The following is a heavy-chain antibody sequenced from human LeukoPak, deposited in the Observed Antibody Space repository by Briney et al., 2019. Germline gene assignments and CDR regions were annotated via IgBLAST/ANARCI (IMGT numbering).Heavy chain of an antibody. J-gene: IGHJ4*02. Sequence: PGRSLRLSCAASGFTFSSYSMNWVRQAPGKGLEWVSSISSSSSYIYYADSVKGRFTISRDNAKNSLYLQMNSLRAEDTAVYYCARRGDYYDTIDYWGQGTLVTVSS. V-gene: IGHV3-21*01. CDR1: GFTFSSYS. CDR2: ISSSSSYI. D-gene: IGHD3-22*01. CDR3: ARRGDYYDTIDY.